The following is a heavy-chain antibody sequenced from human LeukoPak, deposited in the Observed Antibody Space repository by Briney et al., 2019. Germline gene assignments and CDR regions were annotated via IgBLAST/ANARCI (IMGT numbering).Heavy chain of an antibody. Sequence: QTGGSLRLSCEASGFTFSSYGMHWVRQAPGKGPEWVAVIWYDGSKKYYGDSVKGRFTISRDNSKNTLYLQMNSLRGEDTAIYYCARDLAARHFDYWGQGTLVTVSS. D-gene: IGHD6-6*01. CDR3: ARDLAARHFDY. V-gene: IGHV3-33*01. CDR2: IWYDGSKK. CDR1: GFTFSSYG. J-gene: IGHJ4*02.